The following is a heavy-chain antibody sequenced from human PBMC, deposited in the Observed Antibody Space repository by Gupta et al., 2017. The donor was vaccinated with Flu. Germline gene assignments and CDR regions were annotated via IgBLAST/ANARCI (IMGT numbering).Heavy chain of an antibody. CDR3: ARLGTAGYTGRMDY. Sequence: QLQLQESGPGLVKPSETLSLTCTVSGDSVSSIPYYWGWIRQPPGKGLEWIGTISYSGSTYYNPSLKNRVTISLDTSKNQFSLKLSSVTAADSAVYYCARLGTAGYTGRMDYWGQGTLVTVSS. J-gene: IGHJ4*02. D-gene: IGHD2-21*02. CDR2: ISYSGST. CDR1: GDSVSSIPYY. V-gene: IGHV4-39*01.